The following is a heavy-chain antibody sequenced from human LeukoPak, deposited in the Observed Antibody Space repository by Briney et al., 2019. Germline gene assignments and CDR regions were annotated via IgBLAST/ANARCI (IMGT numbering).Heavy chain of an antibody. V-gene: IGHV4-59*01. CDR3: ARGDPLWFGELGNWFDP. Sequence: SETLSLTCTVSGGSISSYYWSWIRQPPGKGLEWIGYIYYSGSTNYNPSLKSRVTISVDTSKNQFSLKLSSVAAADTAVYYCARGDPLWFGELGNWFDPWGQGTLVTVSS. D-gene: IGHD3-10*01. CDR2: IYYSGST. CDR1: GGSISSYY. J-gene: IGHJ5*02.